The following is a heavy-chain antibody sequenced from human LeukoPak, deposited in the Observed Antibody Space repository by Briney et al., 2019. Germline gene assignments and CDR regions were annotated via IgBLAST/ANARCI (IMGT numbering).Heavy chain of an antibody. CDR1: GYTFTDYF. CDR3: GINRLGKALDM. Sequence: ASVKVSCKASGYTFTDYFIHWVRQAPGQGLEWMGWIGPKRGDTSYLQRFQGRVTVTRDTSISTAYMELSRLRSDDTAVYYCGINRLGKALDMWGRGTMVTVSS. D-gene: IGHD7-27*01. CDR2: IGPKRGDT. V-gene: IGHV1-2*02. J-gene: IGHJ3*02.